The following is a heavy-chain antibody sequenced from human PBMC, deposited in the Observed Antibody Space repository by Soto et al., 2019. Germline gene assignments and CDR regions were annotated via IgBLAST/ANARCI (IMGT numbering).Heavy chain of an antibody. J-gene: IGHJ6*03. Sequence: ASVKVSCKASGYTFTSYGISWVRQAPGQGLEWMGWISAYNGNTNYAQKLQGRVTMTTDTSTSTAYMELRSLRSDDTAVYYCARVPTIFGVVILDYYYYYYIDVWGKGTTVTVSS. V-gene: IGHV1-18*01. CDR1: GYTFTSYG. CDR2: ISAYNGNT. D-gene: IGHD3-3*01. CDR3: ARVPTIFGVVILDYYYYYYIDV.